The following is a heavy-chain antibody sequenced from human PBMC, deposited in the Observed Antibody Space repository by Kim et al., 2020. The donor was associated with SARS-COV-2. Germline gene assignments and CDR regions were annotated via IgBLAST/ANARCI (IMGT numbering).Heavy chain of an antibody. J-gene: IGHJ6*02. CDR1: GFTFSSYS. V-gene: IGHV3-21*01. CDR3: ARDHNPLRGYYYYGMDV. CDR2: ISSSSSYI. Sequence: GGSLRLSCAASGFTFSSYSMNWVRQAPGKGLEWVSSISSSSSYIYYADSVKGRFTISRDNAKNSLYLQMNSLRAEDTAVYYCARDHNPLRGYYYYGMDVWGQGTTVTVSS.